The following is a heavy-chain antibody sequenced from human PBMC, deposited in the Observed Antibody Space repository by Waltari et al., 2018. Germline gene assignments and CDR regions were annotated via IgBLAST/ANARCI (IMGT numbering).Heavy chain of an antibody. V-gene: IGHV4-30-4*08. CDR3: ARGIGELLFDY. CDR2: IYYSGST. Sequence: QVHLQESGPGLVKPYPTLSLTCTVPGGSLRRGHYSWPWIRQPPGKGLEWSVYIYYSGSTYYNPSLKSRVTISVDTSKNQFALKLSSVTAADTAVYYCARGIGELLFDYWGQGTLVTVSS. D-gene: IGHD1-26*01. CDR1: GGSLRRGHYS. J-gene: IGHJ4*02.